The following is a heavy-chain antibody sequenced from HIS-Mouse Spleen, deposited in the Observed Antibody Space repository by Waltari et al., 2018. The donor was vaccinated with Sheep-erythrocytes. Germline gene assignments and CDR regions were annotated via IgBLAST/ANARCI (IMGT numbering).Heavy chain of an antibody. J-gene: IGHJ4*02. Sequence: QVQLVQSGAEVKKPGSSVKVSCKASGGTFSSYAISWVRQAPGQGLEWMGRIIPILGIANYAQKFQGRVTITADKSTSTAYMELSSLRSEDTAVYYCAQTGATTPHFDYWGQGTLVTASS. V-gene: IGHV1-69*04. CDR1: GGTFSSYA. CDR2: IIPILGIA. D-gene: IGHD1-26*01. CDR3: AQTGATTPHFDY.